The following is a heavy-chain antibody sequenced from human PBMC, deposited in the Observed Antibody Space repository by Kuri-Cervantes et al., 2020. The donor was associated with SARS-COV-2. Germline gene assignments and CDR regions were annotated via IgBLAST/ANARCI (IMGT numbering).Heavy chain of an antibody. D-gene: IGHD3-22*01. J-gene: IGHJ3*02. CDR1: GHTLTSYG. Sequence: ASVKLSCKASGHTLTSYGISWVRQAPGQGLEWMGWISGDNGDTNYAQKFQGRDTITKDTSTSTAYMEMRSLRSDDTAVYYCASDYFSSAYVHSDAFDIWGQGTVVTVSS. CDR3: ASDYFSSAYVHSDAFDI. CDR2: ISGDNGDT. V-gene: IGHV1-18*04.